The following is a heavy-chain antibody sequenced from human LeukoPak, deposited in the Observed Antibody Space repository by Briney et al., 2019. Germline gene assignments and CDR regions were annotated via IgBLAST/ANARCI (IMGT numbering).Heavy chain of an antibody. CDR1: GGSFSGYY. Sequence: SETLSPTCDVYGGSFSGYYWSWIRQPPGKGLEWIGEINHSGSTNYNPSLKSRVTISVDTSKNQFSLKLSSVTAADTAVYYCARRSYLDYWGQGTLVTVSS. J-gene: IGHJ4*02. CDR3: ARRSYLDY. CDR2: INHSGST. V-gene: IGHV4-34*01.